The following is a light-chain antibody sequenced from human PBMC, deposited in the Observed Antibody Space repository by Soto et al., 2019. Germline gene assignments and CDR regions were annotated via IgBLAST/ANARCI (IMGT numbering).Light chain of an antibody. J-gene: IGLJ2*01. Sequence: QSALTQPRSVSGSLGHSVTISCTGTSSDVGGYNYVSWYQHHPGKAPKIVIYDVYKWPPGVSDRFSGSKSGNTASLTISGLQAEDEADYYCCSCEGTHSSVVFGGGTKLTVL. CDR1: SSDVGGYNY. CDR3: CSCEGTHSSVV. CDR2: DVY. V-gene: IGLV2-11*01.